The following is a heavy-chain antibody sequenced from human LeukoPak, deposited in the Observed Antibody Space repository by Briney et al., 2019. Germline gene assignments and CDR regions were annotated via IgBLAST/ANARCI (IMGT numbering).Heavy chain of an antibody. CDR2: MYFSGST. D-gene: IGHD3/OR15-3a*01. V-gene: IGHV4-59*11. CDR1: GGSISSHY. Sequence: SETLTLTCTVSGGSISSHYWSWIRQPPGKGLEWIGYMYFSGSTNYNPSLKSRVTISVDTSKNQFSLKLSSVTAADTAVYFCARYDFASRAPGSWFDPWGQGILVTVSS. CDR3: ARYDFASRAPGSWFDP. J-gene: IGHJ5*02.